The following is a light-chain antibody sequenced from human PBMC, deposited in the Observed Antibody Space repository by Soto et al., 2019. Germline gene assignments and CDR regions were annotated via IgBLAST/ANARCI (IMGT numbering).Light chain of an antibody. CDR2: DVS. CDR1: YSDIGSYND. Sequence: QSALTQPRSVSGSPGQSVTISCTGTYSDIGSYNDVSWYQHHPAKAPRLMIFDVSQRPSGVPDRFSGSKSGNTASLTISRLQTEDEADYYCCSYVRAYRLMIFGEGTKLTVL. J-gene: IGLJ2*01. CDR3: CSYVRAYRLMI. V-gene: IGLV2-11*01.